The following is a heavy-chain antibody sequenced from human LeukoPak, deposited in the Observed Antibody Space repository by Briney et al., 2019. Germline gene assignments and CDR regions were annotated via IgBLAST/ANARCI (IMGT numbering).Heavy chain of an antibody. CDR1: GFTLSNYW. V-gene: IGHV3-74*01. CDR3: VRDGHATTPFDY. CDR2: FTADGSNT. J-gene: IGHJ4*02. Sequence: GGSLRLSCAASGFTLSNYWMHWVRQAPGKGLVWVSRFTADGSNTAYADSVKGRFTISSDNAKTTLYLQMNSLRAEDTAVYYCVRDGHATTPFDYWGQGTLVTVSS. D-gene: IGHD1-7*01.